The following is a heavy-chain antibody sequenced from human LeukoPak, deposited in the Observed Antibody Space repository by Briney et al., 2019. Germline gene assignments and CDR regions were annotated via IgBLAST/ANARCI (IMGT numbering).Heavy chain of an antibody. D-gene: IGHD3-3*01. V-gene: IGHV3-64D*06. CDR3: VKDARVYDFWSGYSFSYFDY. CDR1: GFTFSSYA. Sequence: GGSLRLSCSASGFTFSSYAMHWVRQAPGKGLEYVSAISGNGGSTYYADSVKGRFTISRDNSKNTLYLQMSSLRAEVTAVYYCVKDARVYDFWSGYSFSYFDYWGQGTLVTVSS. J-gene: IGHJ4*02. CDR2: ISGNGGST.